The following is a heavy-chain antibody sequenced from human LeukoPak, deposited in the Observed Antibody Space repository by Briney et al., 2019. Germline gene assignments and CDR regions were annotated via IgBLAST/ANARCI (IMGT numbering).Heavy chain of an antibody. CDR2: IVVGSGNT. V-gene: IGHV1-58*02. CDR3: AADWVRGWTNYYYYGMDV. D-gene: IGHD6-19*01. J-gene: IGHJ6*02. Sequence: SVKVSCKASGFTFTSSAMQWVRQARGQRLEWIGWIVVGSGNTNYAQKFQERVTITRDMSTSKAYMELSSLSSEDTAVYYCAADWVRGWTNYYYYGMDVWGQGTTVTVSS. CDR1: GFTFTSSA.